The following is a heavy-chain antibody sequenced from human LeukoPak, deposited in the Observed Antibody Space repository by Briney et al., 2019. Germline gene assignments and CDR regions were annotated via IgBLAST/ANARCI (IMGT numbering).Heavy chain of an antibody. CDR3: ARRIVAVTASAWGEGFDY. CDR1: GYSFTSYW. CDR2: IYPGDSDT. J-gene: IGHJ4*02. V-gene: IGHV5-51*01. Sequence: GESLKISCKGSGYSFTSYWIGWVRQMPGKGLEWMGIIYPGDSDTRYSPSFQGQVTISADKSISTAYLQWSSLKASDTAMYYCARRIVAVTASAWGEGFDYWGQGTLVTVSS. D-gene: IGHD2-21*02.